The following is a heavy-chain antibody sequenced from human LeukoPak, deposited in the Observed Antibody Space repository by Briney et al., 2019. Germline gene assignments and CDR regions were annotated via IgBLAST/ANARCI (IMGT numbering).Heavy chain of an antibody. D-gene: IGHD6-13*01. V-gene: IGHV4-30-2*01. CDR1: AGSNSSGGHS. Sequence: SQTLSLTCTVSAGSNSSGGHSWSWIRQPPGKGLEWIGYIYHSGSGSTYYNPSLKSRVTISVDTSKNQFSLKLSSVTAADTAVYYCARDMRCSSSCSYFDYWGQGTLVTVSS. CDR3: ARDMRCSSSCSYFDY. CDR2: IYHSGSGST. J-gene: IGHJ4*02.